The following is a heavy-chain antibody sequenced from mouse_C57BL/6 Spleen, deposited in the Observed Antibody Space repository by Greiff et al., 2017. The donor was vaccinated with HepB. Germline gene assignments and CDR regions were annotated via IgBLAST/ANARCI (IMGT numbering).Heavy chain of an antibody. J-gene: IGHJ1*03. CDR3: TTGDGYYVGYFDV. CDR1: GFNIKDYY. Sequence: DVKLQESGAELVRPGASVKLSCTASGFNIKDYYMHWVKQRPEQGLEWIGRIDPEDGDTEYAPKFQGKATMTADTSSNTAYLQLSSLTSEDTAVYYCTTGDGYYVGYFDVWGTGTTVTVSS. D-gene: IGHD2-3*01. CDR2: IDPEDGDT. V-gene: IGHV14-1*01.